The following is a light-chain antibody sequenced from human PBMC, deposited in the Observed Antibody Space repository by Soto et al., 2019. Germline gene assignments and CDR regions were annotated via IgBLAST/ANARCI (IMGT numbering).Light chain of an antibody. Sequence: VGTQSAVTRSLYKGERATLSCRASQSVSSSYLAWYQQKPGQAPRLLIYGASSRATGIPDRFSGSGSGTDFTLTISRLEPEDFAVYSCQQYGSSPTFGQWTKV. J-gene: IGKJ1*01. V-gene: IGKV3-20*01. CDR1: QSVSSSY. CDR2: GAS. CDR3: QQYGSSPT.